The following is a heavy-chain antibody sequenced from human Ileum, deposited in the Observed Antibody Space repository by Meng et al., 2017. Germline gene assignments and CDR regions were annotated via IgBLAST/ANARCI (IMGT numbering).Heavy chain of an antibody. D-gene: IGHD3-22*01. CDR3: ARVDFRGDSRDSCGLSH. CDR2: ISHYGKT. V-gene: IGHV4-34*01. Sequence: QVLLHPWGVCLLTPSQTLSLTCAVLGESLNDPWLSWIRQPPGKGLEWIGEISHYGKTNYNPPLKSRVMISLDTSRDQFSLRLTSVTAADAAVYYCARVDFRGDSRDSCGLSHWGQGTLVTVSS. CDR1: GESLNDPW. J-gene: IGHJ1*01.